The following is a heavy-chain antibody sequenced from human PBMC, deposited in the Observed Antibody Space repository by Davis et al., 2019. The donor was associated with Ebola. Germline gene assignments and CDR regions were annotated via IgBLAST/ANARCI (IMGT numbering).Heavy chain of an antibody. CDR3: AKGDTGSSTYDF. CDR2: TVRAGDYS. J-gene: IGHJ4*02. CDR1: GFTFSNYA. D-gene: IGHD6-6*01. Sequence: PGGSLRLSCVASGFTFSNYAMSWVRQAPGKGLECVSYTVRAGDYSEYTEPVKGRFPVSRDNSKNTLYLQMNGLRAEDTAVYYRAKGDTGSSTYDFWGQGTLVTVSS. V-gene: IGHV3-23*03.